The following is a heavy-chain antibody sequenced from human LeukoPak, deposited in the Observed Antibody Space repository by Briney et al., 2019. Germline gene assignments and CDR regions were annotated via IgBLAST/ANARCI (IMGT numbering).Heavy chain of an antibody. Sequence: GGSLRLSCAASGFTFSSYAMGWVRQAPGKGLEWVSHISGSGGSTYYADSVKGRVTISRDNSRNTLYLQMNSLRVEDTAVYYCAKRGLSTVTSGHYFDYWGQGVLVTVSS. CDR3: AKRGLSTVTSGHYFDY. CDR2: ISGSGGST. D-gene: IGHD4-17*01. CDR1: GFTFSSYA. V-gene: IGHV3-23*01. J-gene: IGHJ4*02.